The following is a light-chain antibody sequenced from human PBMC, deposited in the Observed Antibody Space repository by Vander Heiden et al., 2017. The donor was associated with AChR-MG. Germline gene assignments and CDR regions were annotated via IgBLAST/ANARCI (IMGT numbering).Light chain of an antibody. CDR2: DAS. J-gene: IGKJ3*01. CDR1: QSITTN. CDR3: QQYENWLSFT. V-gene: IGKV3-15*01. Sequence: EIVMTQSPATLSVSPGERATLSCRASQSITTNLAWYQQKPGQAPRLLIYDASTRATGIPARFSGSGYGTEFALTISSRQSEDFAIYYCQQYENWLSFTFGHGTKVDIK.